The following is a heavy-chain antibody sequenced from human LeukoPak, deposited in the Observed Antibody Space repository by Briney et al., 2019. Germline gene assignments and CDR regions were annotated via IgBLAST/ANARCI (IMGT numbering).Heavy chain of an antibody. Sequence: SVKVSCKASGGTFSSYAISWVRQAPGQGLEWMGRIIPILGIANYAQKFQGRVTITADKSTSTAYMELSSLRSEDTAVYYCARGAWDYDSSGYYYALGYWGQGTLVTVSS. CDR3: ARGAWDYDSSGYYYALGY. CDR2: IIPILGIA. D-gene: IGHD3-22*01. V-gene: IGHV1-69*04. CDR1: GGTFSSYA. J-gene: IGHJ4*02.